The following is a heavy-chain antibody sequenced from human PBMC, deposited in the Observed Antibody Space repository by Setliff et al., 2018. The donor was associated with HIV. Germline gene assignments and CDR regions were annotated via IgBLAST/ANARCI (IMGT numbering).Heavy chain of an antibody. CDR3: ATAGTYYYGSGSYHVSGY. Sequence: ASVKVSCKISGYTLTEVSMHWVRQAPGKGLEWMGGIIPIFGTANYAQEFQGRVTITADTSTDTSDMELSSLRSEDTAVYYCATAGTYYYGSGSYHVSGYWGQGTLVTVSS. D-gene: IGHD3-10*01. CDR2: IIPIFGTA. J-gene: IGHJ4*02. V-gene: IGHV1-24*01. CDR1: GYTLTEVS.